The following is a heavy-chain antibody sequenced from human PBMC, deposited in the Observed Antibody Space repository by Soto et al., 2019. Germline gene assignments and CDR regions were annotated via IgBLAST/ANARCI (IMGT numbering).Heavy chain of an antibody. Sequence: GSLRLSXAASGFTFSNAWMNWVRQAPGKGLEWVGRIKSKTDGGTTDYAAPVKGRFTISRDDSKNTLYLQMNSLKTEDTAVYYCTTHVRPVGANWFDPWGQGTLVTVSS. D-gene: IGHD3-3*01. V-gene: IGHV3-15*07. CDR2: IKSKTDGGTT. CDR1: GFTFSNAW. CDR3: TTHVRPVGANWFDP. J-gene: IGHJ5*02.